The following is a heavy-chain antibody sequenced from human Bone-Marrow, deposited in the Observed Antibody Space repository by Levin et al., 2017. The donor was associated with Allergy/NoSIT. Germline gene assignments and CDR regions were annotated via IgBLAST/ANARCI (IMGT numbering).Heavy chain of an antibody. CDR2: IIPIFGTA. J-gene: IGHJ6*03. D-gene: IGHD6-13*01. CDR1: GGTFSSYA. Sequence: SVKVSCKALGGTFSSYAINWVRQAPGQGLEWMGGIIPIFGTANYAQKFQERVTISADKSTSTVYMELSSLRSEDTAVYYCARGEGEVSAAGTHTKYYYYYMDVWGKGTTVTVSS. CDR3: ARGEGEVSAAGTHTKYYYYYMDV. V-gene: IGHV1-69*06.